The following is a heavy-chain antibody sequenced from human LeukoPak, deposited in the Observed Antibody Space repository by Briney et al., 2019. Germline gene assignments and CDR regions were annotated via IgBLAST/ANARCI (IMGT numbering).Heavy chain of an antibody. CDR1: GASISGYY. CDR2: IHYSGIT. Sequence: SSETLSLTCTVSGASISGYYWSWIRQPPGKGLECIGYIHYSGITNYNPSLKSRVTISVDTSKNQFSLRLSSVTAADTAVYYCTRHDTRGGAYDIWGQGTMVTVSS. CDR3: TRHDTRGGAYDI. J-gene: IGHJ3*02. D-gene: IGHD3-10*01. V-gene: IGHV4-59*08.